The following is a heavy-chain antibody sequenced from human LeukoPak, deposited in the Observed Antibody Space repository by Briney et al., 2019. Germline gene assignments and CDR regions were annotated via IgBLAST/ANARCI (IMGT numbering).Heavy chain of an antibody. D-gene: IGHD6-13*01. V-gene: IGHV1-18*01. CDR1: GYDFTSVG. J-gene: IGHJ4*02. Sequence: ASVKVSCKASGYDFTSVGITWVRQAPGQGLEWMGWISPYNGNTRYVQKHQGRVTMTTDTSTSTAYMELRSLRFDDTAVYYCARAGSGSSWYFDYWGQGTLVTVSS. CDR2: ISPYNGNT. CDR3: ARAGSGSSWYFDY.